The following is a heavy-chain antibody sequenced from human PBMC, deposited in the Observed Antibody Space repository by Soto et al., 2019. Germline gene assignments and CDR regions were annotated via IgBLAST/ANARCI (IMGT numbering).Heavy chain of an antibody. V-gene: IGHV3-33*01. J-gene: IGHJ4*02. Sequence: QVQLVESGGGVVQPGRSLRLSCAASGFTFSSYGMQWVRRAPGKGLEWVAVIWHDGSKQYYADSVKGRFTISRDNSNNVLYLRLNSLRAEDTAVYYCARERAQIDYLGQGTLVTVSS. CDR3: ARERAQIDY. CDR2: IWHDGSKQ. CDR1: GFTFSSYG.